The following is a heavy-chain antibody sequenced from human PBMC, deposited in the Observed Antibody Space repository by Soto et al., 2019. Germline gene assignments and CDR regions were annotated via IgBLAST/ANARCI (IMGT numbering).Heavy chain of an antibody. CDR2: INAGNGNT. V-gene: IGHV1-3*01. J-gene: IGHJ3*02. Sequence: ASVKVSCKASGYTLTSYAMHWVCQAPGQRLEWMGWINAGNGNTKYSQKFQGRVTITRDTSASTAYMELSSLRSEDTAVYYCARAPLPYDFWSGYYPSDAFDIWGQGTMVTVSS. CDR1: GYTLTSYA. D-gene: IGHD3-3*01. CDR3: ARAPLPYDFWSGYYPSDAFDI.